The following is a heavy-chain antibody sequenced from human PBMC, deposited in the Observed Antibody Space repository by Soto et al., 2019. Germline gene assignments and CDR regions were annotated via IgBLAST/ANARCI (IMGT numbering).Heavy chain of an antibody. CDR1: GGTFSSYA. Sequence: ASVKVSCKASGGTFSSYAISWVRQAPGQGLEWMGIINPSGGSTSYAQKFQGRVTMTRDTSTSTVYMELSSLRSEDTAVYYCARARGVITMVRGPTRAPFDYWGQGTLVTVSS. CDR2: INPSGGST. D-gene: IGHD3-10*01. V-gene: IGHV1-46*01. J-gene: IGHJ4*02. CDR3: ARARGVITMVRGPTRAPFDY.